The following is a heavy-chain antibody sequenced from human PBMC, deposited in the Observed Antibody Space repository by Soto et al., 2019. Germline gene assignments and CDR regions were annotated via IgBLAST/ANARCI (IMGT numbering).Heavy chain of an antibody. V-gene: IGHV1-8*01. CDR3: ASKKTLDCCYYYDGMDI. CDR2: MNPNSGNT. J-gene: IGHJ6*02. CDR1: GYTFTSYD. Sequence: ASVKVSCKASGYTFTSYDINWVRQATGQGLEYLGWMNPNSGNTGYVQKFQGRVTMTRDTSISTAYMELSSLRSEDTAVYYCASKKTLDCCYYYDGMDIWGQGTMVTVSS. D-gene: IGHD2-21*01.